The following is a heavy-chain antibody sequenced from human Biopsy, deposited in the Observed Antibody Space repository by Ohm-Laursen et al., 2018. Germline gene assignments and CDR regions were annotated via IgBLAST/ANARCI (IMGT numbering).Heavy chain of an antibody. Sequence: TLTLTCAVYGESFNGYYWSWIRQTPGKGLEWIGEINHSGRTNYNPSLKSRFTISVDTSKNQFSLKLRSVTAADTAVYYCVRGVDYYDPYHYYALDVWGQGTTVTVSS. J-gene: IGHJ6*02. CDR2: INHSGRT. D-gene: IGHD3-22*01. CDR3: VRGVDYYDPYHYYALDV. CDR1: GESFNGYY. V-gene: IGHV4-34*01.